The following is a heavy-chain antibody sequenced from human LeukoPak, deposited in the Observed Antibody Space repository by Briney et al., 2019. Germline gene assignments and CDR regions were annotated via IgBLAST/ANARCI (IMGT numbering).Heavy chain of an antibody. J-gene: IGHJ4*02. D-gene: IGHD5-12*01. Sequence: PSETLSLTCTVSGYSISSGYYWGWIRQPPGKGLEWIGSIYHSGSTYYNPSLKSRVTISVDTSKNQFSLKLNSVTAADTAVYYCARDRSGYSGYDYIIGVDYWGQGTLVTVSS. CDR3: ARDRSGYSGYDYIIGVDY. V-gene: IGHV4-38-2*02. CDR2: IYHSGST. CDR1: GYSISSGYY.